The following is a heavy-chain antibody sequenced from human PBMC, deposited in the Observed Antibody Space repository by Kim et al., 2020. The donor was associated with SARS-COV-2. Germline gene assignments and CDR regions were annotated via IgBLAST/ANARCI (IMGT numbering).Heavy chain of an antibody. D-gene: IGHD6-19*01. V-gene: IGHV4-4*08. CDR3: ARDGDLYSSGKDAFDI. J-gene: IGHJ3*02. Sequence: SLKSRGTLSVDTSKNQFSLKLSSVTAADTAVYYCARDGDLYSSGKDAFDIWGQGTMVTVSS.